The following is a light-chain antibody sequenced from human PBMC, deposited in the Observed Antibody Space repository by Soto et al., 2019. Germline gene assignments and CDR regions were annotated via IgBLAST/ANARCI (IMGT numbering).Light chain of an antibody. CDR2: GTS. J-gene: IGKJ3*01. CDR3: QHSSSPFT. Sequence: ELILTQSPDTLSLSLGERVTVSCRASQSISSAYLAWLQQKPGQAPRLLIYGTSTRATGIPDRFSGSGSGTDFTLTINRLEPEDFAVYYCQHSSSPFTFGPGTKVEIK. V-gene: IGKV3-20*01. CDR1: QSISSAY.